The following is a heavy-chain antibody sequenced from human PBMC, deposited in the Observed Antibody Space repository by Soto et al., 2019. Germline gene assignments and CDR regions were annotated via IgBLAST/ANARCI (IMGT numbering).Heavy chain of an antibody. CDR2: ISESGETT. D-gene: IGHD3-22*01. CDR1: GLSFASYG. J-gene: IGHJ3*02. Sequence: EVLLLESGGGLVQPGGSLRLSCAASGLSFASYGMNWVRQAPGKGLEWVTGISESGETTYYADSVKGRFTISRDNPKNTVYLQMNSVRDEDTAIYFCAKPLRMIYHMDAFDIWGQGTVVSVSS. V-gene: IGHV3-23*01. CDR3: AKPLRMIYHMDAFDI.